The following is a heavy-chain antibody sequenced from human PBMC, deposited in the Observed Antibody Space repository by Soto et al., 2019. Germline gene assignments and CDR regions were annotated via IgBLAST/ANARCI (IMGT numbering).Heavy chain of an antibody. Sequence: PSETLSLTCAVSGGAISGRSNYWGWIRQPPGKGLEYIGSIYSGGSTYYNPSLKSRVTLSVDATQNQFSLNLTSVTAADTAVYYCAATPRYWGQGTLVTVSS. CDR3: AATPRY. CDR2: IYSGGST. CDR1: GGAISGRSNY. V-gene: IGHV4-39*07. J-gene: IGHJ4*02.